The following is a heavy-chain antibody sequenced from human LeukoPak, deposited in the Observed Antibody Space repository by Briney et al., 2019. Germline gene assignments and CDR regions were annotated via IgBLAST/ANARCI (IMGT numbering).Heavy chain of an antibody. CDR1: GFSFSDYN. J-gene: IGHJ4*02. V-gene: IGHV3-30*02. CDR2: IWYDGTNQ. Sequence: PGGSLRLSCAASGFSFSDYNMNWVRQAPGKGLEWVAFIWYDGTNQYYTDSVKGRFTISRDNSRGTLYLQMSSLRAEDTAVYYCAKDGRNWSFDCGGQGTLVTVSA. CDR3: AKDGRNWSFDC. D-gene: IGHD1-1*01.